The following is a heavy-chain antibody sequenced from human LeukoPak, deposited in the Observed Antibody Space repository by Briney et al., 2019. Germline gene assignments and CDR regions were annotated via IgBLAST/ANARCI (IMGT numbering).Heavy chain of an antibody. CDR3: AKDPYYDSRLGYGMDV. CDR2: IWYDGSNK. V-gene: IGHV3-30*02. D-gene: IGHD3-22*01. Sequence: QSGGSLRLSCAASGFTFSSYGMHWVRQAPGKGLEWVAVIWYDGSNKYYADSVKGRFTISRDNSKNTLYLQMNSLRAEDTALYYCAKDPYYDSRLGYGMDVWGQGTTVTVSS. J-gene: IGHJ6*02. CDR1: GFTFSSYG.